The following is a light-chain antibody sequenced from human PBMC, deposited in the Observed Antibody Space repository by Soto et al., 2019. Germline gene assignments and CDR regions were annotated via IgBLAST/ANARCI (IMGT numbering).Light chain of an antibody. CDR2: DAS. V-gene: IGKV1-39*01. Sequence: DFQLTHAPSSLSASVADKVTITCRASQSISTSLNWYQQKPGKAPNLLIYDASSLQSGVPSRFSGSGSGTEFTLTISSLQSEDFAIYYCQQRYNTPRTFGEGTKVDIK. J-gene: IGKJ4*01. CDR1: QSISTS. CDR3: QQRYNTPRT.